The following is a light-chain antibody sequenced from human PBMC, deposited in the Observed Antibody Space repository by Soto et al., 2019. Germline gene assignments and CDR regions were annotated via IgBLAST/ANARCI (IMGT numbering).Light chain of an antibody. CDR1: QNVGSR. CDR2: STS. CDR3: NQYSNRPPYT. Sequence: EIVMTQSPATLSVSPGERATLSCRASQNVGSRLAWYQQKPGQAPRLLIYSTSTSATGVPASVTGSGSGTEFTITIISLQSEDFTVDYCNQYSNRPPYTFGQGTKLEIK. V-gene: IGKV3-15*01. J-gene: IGKJ2*01.